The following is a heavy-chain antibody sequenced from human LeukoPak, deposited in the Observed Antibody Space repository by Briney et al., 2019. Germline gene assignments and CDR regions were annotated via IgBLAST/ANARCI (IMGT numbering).Heavy chain of an antibody. V-gene: IGHV4-39*01. CDR1: GGSISSSSYY. CDR3: ARHSVVSMVRGVHRWFDP. J-gene: IGHJ5*02. D-gene: IGHD3-10*01. Sequence: PSETLSLTCTVSGGSISSSSYYWGWIRQPPGKGLEWIGSIYYSGSTYYNPSLKSRVTVSVDTSKNQFSLKLSSVTAADTAVYYCARHSVVSMVRGVHRWFDPWGQGTLVTVSS. CDR2: IYYSGST.